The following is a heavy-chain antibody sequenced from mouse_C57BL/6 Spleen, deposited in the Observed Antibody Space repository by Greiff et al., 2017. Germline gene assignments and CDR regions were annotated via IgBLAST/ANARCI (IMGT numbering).Heavy chain of an antibody. J-gene: IGHJ2*01. CDR3: TRSTLLVYFAH. D-gene: IGHD1-2*01. CDR1: GYPFTDYE. CDR2: SGPETGGT. V-gene: IGHV1-15*01. Sequence: QVQLQQSGAELVRLGAAVTRFCKAPGYPFTDYEMHWVKLTPVHGLEWIGASGPETGGTAYNQKFMGKAILTADKVSSAAYIELRRLTSEDSVVYYCTRSTLLVYFAHWDEGTKLSV.